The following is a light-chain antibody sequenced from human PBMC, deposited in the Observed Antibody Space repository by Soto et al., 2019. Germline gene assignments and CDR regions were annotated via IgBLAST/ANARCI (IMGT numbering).Light chain of an antibody. CDR2: GAS. Sequence: DFLVTQSPSSLSASVGDSVSITCRASQSISTSLNWFQQKPGKAPKLLIYGASIFQDGAPSRFTGSGSETEFTLTINTLQPEDFATYYCQQSYSPPLTFGGGTTVDFK. V-gene: IGKV1-39*01. CDR3: QQSYSPPLT. CDR1: QSISTS. J-gene: IGKJ4*01.